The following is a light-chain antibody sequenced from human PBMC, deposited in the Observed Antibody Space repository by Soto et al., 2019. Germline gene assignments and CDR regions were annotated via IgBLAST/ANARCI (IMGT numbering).Light chain of an antibody. Sequence: EIVITKSPGTLSVSPGERATLSCRASQSVSSNLAWYQQKPGQAPRLLIYGASTRATGIPARFSGSRSGTEFTLTISSLQSEDFAFYYCQQYNNWPRTFGQGTKVEIK. CDR3: QQYNNWPRT. CDR2: GAS. CDR1: QSVSSN. V-gene: IGKV3-15*01. J-gene: IGKJ1*01.